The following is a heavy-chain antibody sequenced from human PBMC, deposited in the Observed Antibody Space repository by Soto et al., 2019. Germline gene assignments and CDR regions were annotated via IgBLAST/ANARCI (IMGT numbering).Heavy chain of an antibody. CDR3: ARERVTTSWFDP. D-gene: IGHD4-17*01. Sequence: SETLSLTCAVSCGSISSGGYSWSWIRQPPGKGLEWIGYIYHSGSTYYNPSLKSRVTISVDRSKNQFSLKLSSVTAADTAVYYCARERVTTSWFDPWGQGTLVTVSS. CDR1: CGSISSGGYS. V-gene: IGHV4-30-2*01. J-gene: IGHJ5*02. CDR2: IYHSGST.